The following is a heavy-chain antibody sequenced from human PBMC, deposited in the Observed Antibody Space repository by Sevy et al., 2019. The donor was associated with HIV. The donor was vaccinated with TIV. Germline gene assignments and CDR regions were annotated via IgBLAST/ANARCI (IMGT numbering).Heavy chain of an antibody. Sequence: ASVKVSCKASGGTFSSYAISWVRQAPGQGLEWMGGIIPIFGTANYAQKFQGRVTITADESTSTAYMELSSLRSEDTAVYYCAISTRYKRGYCSSTSCSYYYYYGMDVWGQGTTVTVSS. D-gene: IGHD2-2*01. V-gene: IGHV1-69*13. CDR1: GGTFSSYA. CDR3: AISTRYKRGYCSSTSCSYYYYYGMDV. J-gene: IGHJ6*02. CDR2: IIPIFGTA.